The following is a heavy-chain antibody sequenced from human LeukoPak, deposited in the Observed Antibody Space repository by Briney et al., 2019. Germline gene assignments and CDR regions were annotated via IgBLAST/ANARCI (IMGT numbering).Heavy chain of an antibody. V-gene: IGHV4-59*01. Sequence: PSETLSLTRTVSGGSISSYYWSWIRQPPGKGLEWIGYIYYSGSTNYNPSLKSRVTISVDTSKNQFSLKLSSVTAAETAVYYCARLHSDYYYYYGMDVWGQGTTVTVSS. CDR3: ARLHSDYYYYYGMDV. CDR2: IYYSGST. J-gene: IGHJ6*02. CDR1: GGSISSYY.